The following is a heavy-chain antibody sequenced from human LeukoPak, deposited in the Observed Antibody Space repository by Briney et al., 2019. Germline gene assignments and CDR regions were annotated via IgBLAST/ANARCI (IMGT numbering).Heavy chain of an antibody. D-gene: IGHD2-15*01. V-gene: IGHV1-3*04. CDR2: IYTHNGDT. J-gene: IGHJ4*02. CDR3: GRGGSSGVDY. Sequence: GASVKVSCKTSGYTFTRNAVHWVRQAPGQGLEWMGYIYTHNGDTKYSQKFQGRVTLTRDTSASTVYVELSSLTSEDTAVYYCGRGGSSGVDYWGQGTLVTVSS. CDR1: GYTFTRNA.